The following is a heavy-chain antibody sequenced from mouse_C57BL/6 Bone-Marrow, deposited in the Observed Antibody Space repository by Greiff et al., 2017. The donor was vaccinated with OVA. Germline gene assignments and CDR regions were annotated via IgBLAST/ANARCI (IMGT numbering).Heavy chain of an antibody. V-gene: IGHV1-82*01. CDR3: ARWPLYWYFDV. Sequence: QVQLQQSGPELVKPGASVKISCKASGYAFSSSWMNWVKQRPGKGLEWIGRIYPGDGDTNYNGKFKGKATLTADKSSSTAYMKLSSLTSEDSAVYFCARWPLYWYFDVWGTGTTVTVSS. CDR1: GYAFSSSW. J-gene: IGHJ1*03. CDR2: IYPGDGDT.